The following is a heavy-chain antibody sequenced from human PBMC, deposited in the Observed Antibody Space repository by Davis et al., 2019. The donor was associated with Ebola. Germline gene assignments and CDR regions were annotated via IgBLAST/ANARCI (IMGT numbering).Heavy chain of an antibody. CDR1: GFTFSSYA. J-gene: IGHJ4*02. D-gene: IGHD1-26*01. Sequence: GESLKTSCAASGFTFSSYAMGWVRQAPGKGLEWVSAISGSGGSTYYADSVKGRFTISRDNSKNTLYLQMNSLRAEDTAVYYCAREGGSIDYWGQGTLVTVSS. CDR2: ISGSGGST. V-gene: IGHV3-23*01. CDR3: AREGGSIDY.